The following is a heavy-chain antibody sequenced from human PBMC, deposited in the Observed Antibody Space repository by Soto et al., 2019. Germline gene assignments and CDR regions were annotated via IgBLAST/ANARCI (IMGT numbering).Heavy chain of an antibody. J-gene: IGHJ5*02. CDR3: AGWNGYYSSFNWFDP. D-gene: IGHD3-3*01. CDR2: ISAYNGNT. V-gene: IGHV1-18*04. CDR1: GYTFTSYG. Sequence: ASVKVSCKASGYTFTSYGISWVRQAPRQGLEWMGWISAYNGNTNYAQKLQGRVTMTTDTSTSTAYMELRSLRSDDTAVYYCAGWNGYYSSFNWFDPWGQGTLVTVSS.